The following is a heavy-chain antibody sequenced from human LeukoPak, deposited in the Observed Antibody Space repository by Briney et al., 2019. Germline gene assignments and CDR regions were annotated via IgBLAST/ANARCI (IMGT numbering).Heavy chain of an antibody. CDR1: GGSINSTYYN. V-gene: IGHV4-39*01. J-gene: IGHJ4*02. Sequence: SETLSLTCIVAGGSINSTYYNWGWIRPPPGKGLEWIGDVSHGGNTYYSPSLKSRVTVSVDTSKNQFSLRLSSVTAADTAVYFCAKRGLLWYGEVLHARYFDYWGQGALVTVSS. CDR2: VSHGGNT. D-gene: IGHD3-10*01. CDR3: AKRGLLWYGEVLHARYFDY.